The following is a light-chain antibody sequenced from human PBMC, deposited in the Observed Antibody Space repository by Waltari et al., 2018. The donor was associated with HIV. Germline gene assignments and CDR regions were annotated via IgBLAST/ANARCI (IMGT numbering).Light chain of an antibody. CDR2: EVK. V-gene: IGLV2-23*02. CDR3: CSYAGSDTLV. J-gene: IGLJ3*02. Sequence: HSALTQPASVSGSPGQSITISCTGTSSNVGTYNLVSWYQQHPGKAPTLLIYEVKRLPSWLSARFSGSKSGDTASLTVSGLQAEDEAIYYCCSYAGSDTLVFGGGTSLTIL. CDR1: SSNVGTYNL.